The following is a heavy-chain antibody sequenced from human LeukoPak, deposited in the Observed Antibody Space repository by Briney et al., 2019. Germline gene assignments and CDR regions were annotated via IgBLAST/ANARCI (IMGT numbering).Heavy chain of an antibody. D-gene: IGHD3-16*02. J-gene: IGHJ4*02. CDR2: IKQDGSEK. CDR1: GFTFSSYW. CDR3: ARETQYYDYVWGSYRYTWFDY. Sequence: GGSLRLSCAAPGFTFSSYWMSWVRQAPGKGLEWVANIKQDGSEKYYVDSVKGRFTISRDNAKNSLYLQMNSLRAEDTAVYYCARETQYYDYVWGSYRYTWFDYWGQGTLVTVSS. V-gene: IGHV3-7*01.